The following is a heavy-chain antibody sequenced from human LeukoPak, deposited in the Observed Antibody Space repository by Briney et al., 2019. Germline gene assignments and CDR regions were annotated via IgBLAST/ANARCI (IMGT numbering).Heavy chain of an antibody. CDR1: GYALTELS. D-gene: IGHD6-13*01. Sequence: ASVKVSCKVSGYALTELSMHWVRQAPGKGLEWMGGFDPEDGETIYAQKFQGRVTMTEDTSTDTAYMELSSLRSEDTAVYYCATQFLLGIAATDYWGQGTLVTVSS. J-gene: IGHJ4*02. CDR2: FDPEDGET. CDR3: ATQFLLGIAATDY. V-gene: IGHV1-24*01.